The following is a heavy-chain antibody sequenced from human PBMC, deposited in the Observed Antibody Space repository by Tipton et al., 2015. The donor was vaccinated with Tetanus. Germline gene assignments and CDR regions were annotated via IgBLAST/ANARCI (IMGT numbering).Heavy chain of an antibody. Sequence: TLSLTCTVSGGSISGYYWSWIRQPPGKGLEWIGEINHSGSTNYNPSLKSRVTISVDTSKNQFSLKLSSVTAADTAVYYCARDPPRGLFNMRHYGMDVWGQGTTVTVSS. V-gene: IGHV4-34*01. CDR2: INHSGST. D-gene: IGHD2-2*01. CDR1: GGSISGYY. J-gene: IGHJ6*02. CDR3: ARDPPRGLFNMRHYGMDV.